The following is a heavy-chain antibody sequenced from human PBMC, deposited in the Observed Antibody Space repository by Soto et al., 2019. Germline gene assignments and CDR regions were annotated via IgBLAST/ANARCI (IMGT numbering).Heavy chain of an antibody. Sequence: GGSLRLSCAASGFTFSFYRMSWVRQAPGKGLEWVANIKQDGSEKNYADSVKGRFTISRDNAKNSLYLEMSSLRAEDTAVYYCARLDSGAAYYYGLDAWGQGTTVTVSS. V-gene: IGHV3-7*01. J-gene: IGHJ6*02. D-gene: IGHD6-25*01. CDR1: GFTFSFYR. CDR2: IKQDGSEK. CDR3: ARLDSGAAYYYGLDA.